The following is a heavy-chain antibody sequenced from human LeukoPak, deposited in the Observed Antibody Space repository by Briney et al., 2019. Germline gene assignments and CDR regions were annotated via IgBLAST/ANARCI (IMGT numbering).Heavy chain of an antibody. CDR1: GGTFSSYA. CDR3: ARDRARKSSSSYDY. D-gene: IGHD6-6*01. V-gene: IGHV1-69*04. Sequence: SVKVSCKASGGTFSSYAITWVRQAPGQGLEWLGRIIPILGIANYAQKSQGRVTITADKSTSTAYMELSSLRSEDTAVYYCARDRARKSSSSYDYWGQGTLVTVSS. J-gene: IGHJ4*02. CDR2: IIPILGIA.